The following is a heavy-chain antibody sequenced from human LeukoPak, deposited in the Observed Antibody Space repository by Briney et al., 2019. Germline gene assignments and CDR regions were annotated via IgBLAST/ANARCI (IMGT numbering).Heavy chain of an antibody. CDR3: ARQGPVLRYFDWFFDY. D-gene: IGHD3-9*01. J-gene: IGHJ4*02. V-gene: IGHV4-61*05. Sequence: SETLSLTCTVSGGSISSSSYYWSWIRQPPGKGLEWIGYIYYSGSTNYNPSLKSRVTISVDTSKNQFSLKLSSVTAADTAVYYCARQGPVLRYFDWFFDYWGQGTLVTVSS. CDR2: IYYSGST. CDR1: GGSISSSSYY.